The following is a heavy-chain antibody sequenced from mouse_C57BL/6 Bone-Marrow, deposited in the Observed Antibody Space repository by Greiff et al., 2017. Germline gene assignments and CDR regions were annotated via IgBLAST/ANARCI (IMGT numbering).Heavy chain of an antibody. V-gene: IGHV5-17*01. CDR1: GFTFSDYG. CDR2: ISSGSSTI. J-gene: IGHJ2*01. CDR3: ARRRTGLDY. Sequence: DVMLVESGGGLVKPGGSLKLSCAASGFTFSDYGMHWVRQAPVKGLGWVAYISSGSSTIYYADTVKGRLTIFRDNAKNTLFLQMTSLRSDDTAMYYCARRRTGLDYWGQGTTLTVSS. D-gene: IGHD4-1*01.